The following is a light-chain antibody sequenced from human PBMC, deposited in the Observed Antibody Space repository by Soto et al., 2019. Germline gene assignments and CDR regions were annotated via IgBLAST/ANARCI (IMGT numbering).Light chain of an antibody. J-gene: IGLJ2*01. V-gene: IGLV2-11*01. Sequence: QSALTQPRSVSGSPGQSVTISCTGTSSDVGGYNYVSWYQQHPGNAPKLMIYDLSKRPSGVPDRFSGSKSGNTASLTISGLQAEDEDDYYCCSYAGSYTVVFGGGTKVTVL. CDR1: SSDVGGYNY. CDR2: DLS. CDR3: CSYAGSYTVV.